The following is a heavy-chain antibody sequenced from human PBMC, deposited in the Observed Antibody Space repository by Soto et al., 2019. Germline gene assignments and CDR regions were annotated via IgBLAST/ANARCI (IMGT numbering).Heavy chain of an antibody. CDR2: IYYSGST. V-gene: IGHV4-31*03. Sequence: TLSLTCTVSGGSISSGGYYWSWIRQHPGKGLEWIGYIYYSGSTYYNPSLKSRVTISVDTSKNQFSLKLSSVTAADTAVYYCARAGDRETYYDFWSGYYRYYYYGMDVWHQGTTVTVSS. J-gene: IGHJ6*02. CDR1: GGSISSGGYY. CDR3: ARAGDRETYYDFWSGYYRYYYYGMDV. D-gene: IGHD3-3*01.